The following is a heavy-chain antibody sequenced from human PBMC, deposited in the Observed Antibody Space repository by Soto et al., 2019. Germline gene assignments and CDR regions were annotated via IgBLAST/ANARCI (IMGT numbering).Heavy chain of an antibody. D-gene: IGHD3-3*01. CDR2: INPSGGST. Sequence: ASVKVSCKASGYTFTSYYMHWVRQAPGQGLEWMGIINPSGGSTSYAQKFQGRVTMTRDTSTSTVYMELSSLRSEDTAAYYCARDIETRITIFGVVPNYGMDVWGQGTTVTVSS. CDR1: GYTFTSYY. CDR3: ARDIETRITIFGVVPNYGMDV. V-gene: IGHV1-46*01. J-gene: IGHJ6*02.